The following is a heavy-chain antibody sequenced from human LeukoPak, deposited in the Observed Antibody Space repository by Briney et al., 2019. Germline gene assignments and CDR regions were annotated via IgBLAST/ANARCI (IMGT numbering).Heavy chain of an antibody. D-gene: IGHD3-16*01. V-gene: IGHV4-4*07. CDR1: GGSISSYY. CDR3: ARARGMNYYYYYMDV. J-gene: IGHJ6*03. CDR2: IYTSGST. Sequence: PSETLSLTCTVSGGSISSYYWSWIRQPAGKGLEWIGRIYTSGSTNYNPSLKSRVTISVDTSRNQFSLKLSSVTAADTAVYYCARARGMNYYYYYMDVWGKGTTVTISS.